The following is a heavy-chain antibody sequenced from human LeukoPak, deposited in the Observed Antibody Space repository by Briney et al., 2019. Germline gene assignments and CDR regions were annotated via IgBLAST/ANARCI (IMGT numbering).Heavy chain of an antibody. V-gene: IGHV4-61*02. CDR2: IYTSGST. J-gene: IGHJ4*02. CDR3: ARARISYCSGGSCYYYFDY. CDR1: GGSISSGSYY. D-gene: IGHD2-15*01. Sequence: SETLSLTCTVSGGSISSGSYYWSWIRQPAGKGLEWIGRIYTSGSTNYNPSLKSRVTISVDTSKNQFSLKLSPVTAADTAVYYCARARISYCSGGSCYYYFDYWGQGTLVTVSS.